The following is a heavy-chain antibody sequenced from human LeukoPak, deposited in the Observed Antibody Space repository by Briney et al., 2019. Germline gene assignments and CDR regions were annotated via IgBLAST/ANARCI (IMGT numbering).Heavy chain of an antibody. Sequence: PGGSLRLSCAASGFTCSSYGMHWVRQAPGKGLEWVAVISYDGSNKYYGDSVKGRFTISRDNSKNTLYLQMNSLRAEDTAVYYCAKDRSSSWTFDYWGQGTLVTVSS. D-gene: IGHD6-13*01. CDR1: GFTCSSYG. J-gene: IGHJ4*02. CDR2: ISYDGSNK. V-gene: IGHV3-30*18. CDR3: AKDRSSSWTFDY.